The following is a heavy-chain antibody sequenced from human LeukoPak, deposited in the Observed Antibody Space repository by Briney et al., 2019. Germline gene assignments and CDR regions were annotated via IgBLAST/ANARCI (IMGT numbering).Heavy chain of an antibody. V-gene: IGHV5-51*01. CDR3: SRPIAGYSLDY. Sequence: RGESANISWKGSRYRISTYRVGWRRQMPGRGLEWMGIIYPGDSDTTYSPSFQGQVTISADKSINTVYLQWSSLKALDTAMYYCSRPIAGYSLDYWGQGTLVNVSS. CDR1: RYRISTYR. J-gene: IGHJ4*02. D-gene: IGHD5-24*01. CDR2: IYPGDSDT.